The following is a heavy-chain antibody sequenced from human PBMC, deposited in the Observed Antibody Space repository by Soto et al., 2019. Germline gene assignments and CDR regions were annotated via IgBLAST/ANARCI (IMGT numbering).Heavy chain of an antibody. J-gene: IGHJ5*02. CDR2: ISAYNGNT. CDR1: GYTFTSYG. CDR3: ARDLQQLELPYNWFDP. D-gene: IGHD6-13*01. Sequence: QVQLVQSGAEVKKPGASVKVSCKASGYTFTSYGISWVRQAPGQGLEWMGWISAYNGNTNYAQKLQGRVTMTTDTSTSTAYMELRSLRSDDTAAYYCARDLQQLELPYNWFDPWGQGTLVTVSS. V-gene: IGHV1-18*01.